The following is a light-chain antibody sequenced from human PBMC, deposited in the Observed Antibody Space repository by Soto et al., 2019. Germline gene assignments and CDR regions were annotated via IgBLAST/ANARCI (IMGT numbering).Light chain of an antibody. V-gene: IGLV2-8*01. CDR1: SSDVGGYKF. J-gene: IGLJ2*01. CDR3: SSYAGSNNVL. CDR2: EVN. Sequence: QSALTQPPSASGSPGQSVTISCTGTSSDVGGYKFVSWYQQHPGKAPKLIIYEVNQRPSGVPDRFSGSKSDNTASLAVSGLQAEDEADYYCSSYAGSNNVLFGGGTKVTVL.